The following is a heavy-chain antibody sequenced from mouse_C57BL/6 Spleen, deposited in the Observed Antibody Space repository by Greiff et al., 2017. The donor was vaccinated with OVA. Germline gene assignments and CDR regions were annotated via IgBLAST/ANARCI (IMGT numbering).Heavy chain of an antibody. V-gene: IGHV1-64*01. CDR1: GYTFTSYW. CDR3: ARLGYYGSSPLFDY. Sequence: VQLQQPGAELVKPGASVKLSCKASGYTFTSYWMHWVKQRPGQGLEWIGMIHPNSGSTNYNEKFKSKVTLTVDKSSSTAYMQLSSLTSEDSAVYYGARLGYYGSSPLFDYWGQGTTLTVSS. CDR2: IHPNSGST. D-gene: IGHD1-1*01. J-gene: IGHJ2*01.